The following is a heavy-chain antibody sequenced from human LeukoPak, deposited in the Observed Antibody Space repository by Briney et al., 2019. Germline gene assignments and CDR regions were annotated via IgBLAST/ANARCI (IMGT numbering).Heavy chain of an antibody. V-gene: IGHV3-48*03. CDR3: ARVFSDPPLYSYAYFDY. J-gene: IGHJ4*02. CDR1: GFTFSSYE. Sequence: PGGSLRLSCAASGFTFSSYEMNWVRQAPGKGLEWVSYISSSGSTIYYADSVKGRFTISRDNAKNSLYLQMNSLRAEDTAVYYCARVFSDPPLYSYAYFDYWGQGTLVTVSS. CDR2: ISSSGSTI. D-gene: IGHD5-18*01.